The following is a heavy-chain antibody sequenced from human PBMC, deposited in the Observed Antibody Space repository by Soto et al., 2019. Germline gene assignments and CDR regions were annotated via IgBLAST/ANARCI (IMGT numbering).Heavy chain of an antibody. J-gene: IGHJ4*02. V-gene: IGHV3-33*01. CDR3: AGGGKNWNYVAPFCY. CDR2: IWYDGSNK. D-gene: IGHD1-7*01. Sequence: QVQLVESGGGVVQPGRSLRLSCAASGFTFSSYGMHWVRQAPGKGLEWVAVIWYDGSNKYYADSVKGRFTISRDNSKNTRYLQMNSLRAEDTAVYYCAGGGKNWNYVAPFCYWGQGTLVTVSS. CDR1: GFTFSSYG.